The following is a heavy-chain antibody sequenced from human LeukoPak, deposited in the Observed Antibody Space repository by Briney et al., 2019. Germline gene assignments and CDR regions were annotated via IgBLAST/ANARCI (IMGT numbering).Heavy chain of an antibody. V-gene: IGHV3-21*01. CDR2: ISSSSSYI. J-gene: IGHJ6*02. D-gene: IGHD5-12*01. Sequence: GGSLRLSCAASGFTFSSYSMNWVRQAPGKGLEWVSSISSSSSYIYYADSVKGRFTISRDNAKNSLYLQMNSLRAEDTAVYYCARDRLEDGYNFYYYYYYGMDVWGQGTTVTVSS. CDR3: ARDRLEDGYNFYYYYYYGMDV. CDR1: GFTFSSYS.